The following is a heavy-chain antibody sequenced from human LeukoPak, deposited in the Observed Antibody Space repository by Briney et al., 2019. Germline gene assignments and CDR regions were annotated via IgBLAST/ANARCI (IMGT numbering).Heavy chain of an antibody. V-gene: IGHV4-34*01. J-gene: IGHJ5*02. CDR3: GRGFQVHYGSGSYDWLDP. CDR1: AGSFSGYY. D-gene: IGHD3-10*01. Sequence: PSETLSLTCAVYAGSFSGYYWSWIRQPPGKGLEWIGEINHSGSTNYNPSLKSRVTISVDTSKNQFSLKLSSVTAADTAVYYCGRGFQVHYGSGSYDWLDPWGQGTLVTVSS. CDR2: INHSGST.